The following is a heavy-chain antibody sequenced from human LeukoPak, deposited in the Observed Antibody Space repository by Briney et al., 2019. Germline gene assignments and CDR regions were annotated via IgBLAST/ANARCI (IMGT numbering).Heavy chain of an antibody. V-gene: IGHV3-9*01. CDR1: GFTFDDYA. J-gene: IGHJ4*02. Sequence: GRSLRLSYAASGFTFDDYAMHWVRQAPGKGLEWVLGISWNSGSIGYADSVKGRFTISRDNAKNSLYLQMNSLRAEDTALYYCAKDMLSSGWYPDYWGQGTLVTVSS. D-gene: IGHD6-19*01. CDR2: ISWNSGSI. CDR3: AKDMLSSGWYPDY.